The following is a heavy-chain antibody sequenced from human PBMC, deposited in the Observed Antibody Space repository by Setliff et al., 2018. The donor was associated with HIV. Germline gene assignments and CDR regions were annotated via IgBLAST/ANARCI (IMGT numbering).Heavy chain of an antibody. CDR3: ARDYGSSPYAVFDS. Sequence: SVKVSCKASGYNFTNYGIGWVRQATGQGLEWMGGIIPIFGTAKYAQKFQGRVTITTDESTSTAHMELRSLRSDDTAVYYCARDYGSSPYAVFDSWGQGTLVTVSS. D-gene: IGHD6-13*01. J-gene: IGHJ4*02. V-gene: IGHV1-69*05. CDR1: GYNFTNYG. CDR2: IIPIFGTA.